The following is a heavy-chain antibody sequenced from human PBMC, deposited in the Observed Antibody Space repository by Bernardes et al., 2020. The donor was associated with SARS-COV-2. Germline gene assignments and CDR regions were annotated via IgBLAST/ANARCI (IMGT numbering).Heavy chain of an antibody. V-gene: IGHV5-51*01. J-gene: IGHJ3*02. CDR2: IYPGDSDT. D-gene: IGHD3-22*01. Sequence: GESLKISCKGSGYSFTSYWIGWVRQMPGKGLEWMGIIYPGDSDTRYSPSFQGQVTISADKSISTAYLQWSSLKASDTAMYYCARVGDYYDSSGYVTSGGAFDIWGQGTMVTVSS. CDR1: GYSFTSYW. CDR3: ARVGDYYDSSGYVTSGGAFDI.